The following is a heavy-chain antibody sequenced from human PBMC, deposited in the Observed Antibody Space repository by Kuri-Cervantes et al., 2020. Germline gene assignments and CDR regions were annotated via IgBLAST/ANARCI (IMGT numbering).Heavy chain of an antibody. Sequence: ESLKISCTVSGGSISSYYWSWIRQPPGKGLEWIGYIYYSGSTYYNPSLKSRVTISVDKSKNQFSLKLSSVTAADTAVYYCARGLDYDIFHYFDYWGQGTLVTGSS. CDR3: ARGLDYDIFHYFDY. V-gene: IGHV4-59*12. CDR1: GGSISSYY. J-gene: IGHJ4*02. D-gene: IGHD3-9*01. CDR2: IYYSGST.